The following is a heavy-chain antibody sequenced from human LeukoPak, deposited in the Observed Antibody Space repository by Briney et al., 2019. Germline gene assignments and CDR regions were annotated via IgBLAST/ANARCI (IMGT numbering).Heavy chain of an antibody. CDR3: ARDPRTVRI. CDR2: ISGNGGVI. D-gene: IGHD1-1*01. Sequence: GGSLRLSCAASGFTFSDYYMTWVRQAPGKGLEWLSYISGNGGVIQYADSVKGRFTISRDNAKNLLYLQMDSLRVEDTAIYYCARDPRTVRIWGQGTLVTVSS. CDR1: GFTFSDYY. V-gene: IGHV3-11*04. J-gene: IGHJ4*02.